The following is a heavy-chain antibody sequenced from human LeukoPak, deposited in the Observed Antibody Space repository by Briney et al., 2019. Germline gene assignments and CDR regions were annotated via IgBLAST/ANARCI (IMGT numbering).Heavy chain of an antibody. J-gene: IGHJ5*02. CDR2: INSDGSST. D-gene: IGHD6-19*01. CDR3: ARVGLYNSGWYSDDWFDP. Sequence: GGSLRLSCAASGFTLSSYWMHWVRQAPGKGLVWVSRINSDGSSTSYADSVKGRFTISRDNAKNTLYLQMNSLRAEDTAVYYCARVGLYNSGWYSDDWFDPWGQGTLVTVSS. V-gene: IGHV3-74*01. CDR1: GFTLSSYW.